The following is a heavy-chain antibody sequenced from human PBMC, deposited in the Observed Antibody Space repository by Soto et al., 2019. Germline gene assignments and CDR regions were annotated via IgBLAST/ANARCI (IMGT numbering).Heavy chain of an antibody. Sequence: SGPTLVNPTQTLTLTCTFSGFSLSTSGVGVGWIRQPPGKALEWLALIYWNDDKRYSPSLKSRLTITKDTSKNQVVLTMTNMDPVDTATYYCAHATYYCTNGVCYEVLDYWGQGTLVTVSS. V-gene: IGHV2-5*01. D-gene: IGHD2-8*01. CDR3: AHATYYCTNGVCYEVLDY. J-gene: IGHJ4*02. CDR1: GFSLSTSGVG. CDR2: IYWNDDK.